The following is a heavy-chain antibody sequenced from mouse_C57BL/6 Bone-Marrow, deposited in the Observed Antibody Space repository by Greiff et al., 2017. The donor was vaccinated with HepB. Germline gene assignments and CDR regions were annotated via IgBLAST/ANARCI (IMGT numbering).Heavy chain of an antibody. D-gene: IGHD1-1*01. V-gene: IGHV1-72*01. J-gene: IGHJ1*03. CDR1: GYTFTSYW. Sequence: QSCKASGYTFTSYWMHWVKQRPGRGLEWIGRIDPNSGGTKYNEKFKSKATLTVDKPSSTAYMQLSSLTSEDSAVYYCARWHHYYGSSYRYFDVWGTGTTVTVSS. CDR2: IDPNSGGT. CDR3: ARWHHYYGSSYRYFDV.